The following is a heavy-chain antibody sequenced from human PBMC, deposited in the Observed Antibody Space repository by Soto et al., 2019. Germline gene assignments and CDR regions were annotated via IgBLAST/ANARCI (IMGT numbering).Heavy chain of an antibody. Sequence: PSETLSLTCTVSGGSINSGCYYWSWIRQHPGKGLEWIGYIYYIGSTYYNPSLKSRVIISVDTSNNQFSLKLSSVTAADTAVYYCARVDDFWSGYVDYWGQGTRVTVSS. CDR2: IYYIGST. CDR3: ARVDDFWSGYVDY. CDR1: GGSINSGCYY. V-gene: IGHV4-31*03. D-gene: IGHD3-3*01. J-gene: IGHJ4*02.